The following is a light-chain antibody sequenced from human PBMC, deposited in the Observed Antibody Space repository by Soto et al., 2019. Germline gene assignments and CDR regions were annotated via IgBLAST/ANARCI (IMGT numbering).Light chain of an antibody. Sequence: QSVLTQPPSASGSPGQSVTISGTGTKNDIGVYEFVSWYQHHPGKAPRLIIYAVVQRPSGVPDRFSGSKSGNTASLTVSGLQAADEADYFCKSYAGSNTYVFGSGTKLTVL. CDR3: KSYAGSNTYV. V-gene: IGLV2-8*01. J-gene: IGLJ1*01. CDR2: AVV. CDR1: KNDIGVYEF.